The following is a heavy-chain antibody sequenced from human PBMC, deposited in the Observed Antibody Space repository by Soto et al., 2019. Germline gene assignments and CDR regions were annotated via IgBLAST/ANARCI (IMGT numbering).Heavy chain of an antibody. V-gene: IGHV4-31*11. CDR1: GRSISSVGYY. J-gene: IGHJ4*02. D-gene: IGHD3-3*01. Sequence: PSETLSLTCAVSGRSISSVGYYWSWVRQHPGKGLEWIGSISYTGNTYYNPSLENRLSISLDTSENRFYLRLNSVTAADTAIYYCARPNDYWNGYGPFDHWGQGSLVTVSS. CDR3: ARPNDYWNGYGPFDH. CDR2: ISYTGNT.